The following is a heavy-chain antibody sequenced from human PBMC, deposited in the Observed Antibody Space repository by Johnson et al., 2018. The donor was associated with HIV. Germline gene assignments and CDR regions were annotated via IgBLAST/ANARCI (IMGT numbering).Heavy chain of an antibody. CDR3: ARPLGPPLWHDAFYI. J-gene: IGHJ3*02. CDR2: ISYDGSNK. D-gene: IGHD3-16*01. Sequence: QVQLVESGGGVVQPGGSLKLSCAASGFTFSSYGMHWVRQAPGKGLEWVAVISYDGSNKYYADSVKGRFTISRDNSKNTLYLQMNSLRAEDTAVYYCARPLGPPLWHDAFYIWGQGTMVTVSS. V-gene: IGHV3-30*03. CDR1: GFTFSSYG.